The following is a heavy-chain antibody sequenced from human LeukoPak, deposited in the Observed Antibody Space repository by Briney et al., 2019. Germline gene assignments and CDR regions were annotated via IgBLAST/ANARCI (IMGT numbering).Heavy chain of an antibody. D-gene: IGHD3-3*01. Sequence: QTGGSLRLSCAASGFTFSKNGMHWVRQAPGKGLEWVAVIWHDGSNKYYADSVKGRFTISRDNSKNTLYLQMNSLRVEDTAVCYCARAAERNYDFWSGYSLNFYYYGMDVWGQGTTVTVSS. CDR1: GFTFSKNG. CDR3: ARAAERNYDFWSGYSLNFYYYGMDV. V-gene: IGHV3-33*01. CDR2: IWHDGSNK. J-gene: IGHJ6*02.